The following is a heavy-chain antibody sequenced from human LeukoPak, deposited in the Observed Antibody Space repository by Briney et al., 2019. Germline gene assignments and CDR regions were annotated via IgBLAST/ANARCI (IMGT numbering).Heavy chain of an antibody. CDR3: AKSQYQLRWGDYFDY. CDR2: IRYDGSNT. V-gene: IGHV3-30*02. J-gene: IGHJ4*02. Sequence: GGSLRLSCAASGFTFSSYGMHWVRQAPGKGLEWVAFIRYDGSNTFYTDSVKGRFTISRDNSKNTLYLQMNSLRAEDTAVYYCAKSQYQLRWGDYFDYWGQGTLVTVSS. CDR1: GFTFSSYG. D-gene: IGHD4-23*01.